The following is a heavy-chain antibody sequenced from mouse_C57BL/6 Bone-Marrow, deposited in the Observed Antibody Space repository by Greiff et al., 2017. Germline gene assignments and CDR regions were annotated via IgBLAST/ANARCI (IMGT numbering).Heavy chain of an antibody. CDR2: ISPCYGDA. CDR1: GYTFTGYT. CDR3: ARFLRPGDY. J-gene: IGHJ2*01. Sequence: QVQLQQSGPELVRPGVSVKISCKGSGYTFTGYTMHWVKQRPGKGLEWIGVISPCYGDASYNQKFKDKATLTVDKSSSTAYMELARLTSEDSAVYYSARFLRPGDYWGQGTTLTVSS. V-gene: IGHV1-67*01.